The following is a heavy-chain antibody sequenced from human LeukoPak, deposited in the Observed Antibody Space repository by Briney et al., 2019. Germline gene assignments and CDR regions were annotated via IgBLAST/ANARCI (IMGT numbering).Heavy chain of an antibody. CDR3: ASHYYGSGSYYNGHNYYYYYGMDV. Sequence: GGSLRLSCAASGLTFSSYGMHWVRQAPGKGLEWVAVISYDGTIRNYADSVKGRFTISRDNSKNTLYLQMNSLRAEDTAVYYCASHYYGSGSYYNGHNYYYYYGMDVWGQGTTVTVSS. D-gene: IGHD3-10*01. V-gene: IGHV3-30*03. CDR2: ISYDGTIR. CDR1: GLTFSSYG. J-gene: IGHJ6*02.